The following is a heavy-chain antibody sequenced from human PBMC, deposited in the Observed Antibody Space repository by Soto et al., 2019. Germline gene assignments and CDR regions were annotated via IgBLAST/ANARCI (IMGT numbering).Heavy chain of an antibody. Sequence: SETLSLTCTVSGGSISSSSYYWGWIRQPPGKGLEWIGSIYYSGSTYYNPSLKSRVTISVDTSKNQFSLKLSSVTAADTALYYCARREGCCISTSCYSPFDYWGQGTLVTVSS. D-gene: IGHD2-2*01. V-gene: IGHV4-39*01. J-gene: IGHJ4*02. CDR3: ARREGCCISTSCYSPFDY. CDR2: IYYSGST. CDR1: GGSISSSSYY.